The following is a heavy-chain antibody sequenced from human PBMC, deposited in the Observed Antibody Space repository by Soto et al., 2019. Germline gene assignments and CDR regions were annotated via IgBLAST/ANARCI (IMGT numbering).Heavy chain of an antibody. CDR2: ISFDVSDK. D-gene: IGHD3-22*01. Sequence: QVQLVESGGGVVQPGRSLRLSCTASGFTFSTYGMHWVRQAPGKGLEWVALISFDVSDKYYADSVKGRFTISRDNSKNTVYLQMNSLRAEDTAVYYCAKVYADFDSRGYPWPWGEGTIVTVSS. CDR3: AKVYADFDSRGYPWP. J-gene: IGHJ3*01. V-gene: IGHV3-30*18. CDR1: GFTFSTYG.